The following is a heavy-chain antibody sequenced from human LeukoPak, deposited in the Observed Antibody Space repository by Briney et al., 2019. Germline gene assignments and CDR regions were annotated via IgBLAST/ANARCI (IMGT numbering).Heavy chain of an antibody. Sequence: AETLSLTCTVSGASGSCYYWNWIRQPPGKGLEWIGYIHNSGSTKYYPSLVSRVTISVDTSNQFSLKLTSVPATDPAVYFCAHTTGWPGFDFWGQGTLVIVSS. CDR1: GASGSCYY. V-gene: IGHV4-59*08. CDR3: AHTTGWPGFDF. J-gene: IGHJ4*02. CDR2: IHNSGST. D-gene: IGHD2/OR15-2a*01.